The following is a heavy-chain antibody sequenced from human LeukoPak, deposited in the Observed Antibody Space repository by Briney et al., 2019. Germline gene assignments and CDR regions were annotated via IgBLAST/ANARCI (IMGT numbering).Heavy chain of an antibody. V-gene: IGHV3-15*01. Sequence: GGSLRLSCAASGFTFSDAYMSWVRQASGKGLEWVGRIKSKTDDGTTDYAAPVKGRFTISRDDSKNTLYLQMNSLKTEDTAVYYCTTLSLVHSYGIDVWGQGTTVTVSS. CDR3: TTLSLVHSYGIDV. CDR2: IKSKTDDGTT. CDR1: GFTFSDAY. J-gene: IGHJ6*02.